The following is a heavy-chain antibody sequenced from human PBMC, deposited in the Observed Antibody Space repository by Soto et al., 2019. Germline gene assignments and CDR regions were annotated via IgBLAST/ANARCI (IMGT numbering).Heavy chain of an antibody. Sequence: QVQLVQSGAEVKKPGSSVKVSCKASGGTFSSYTISWVRQAPGQGLEWMGRIIPILGIANYAQKFQGRVTIAADKSTSTADMELSSLRSEDTAVDYCARDLEAGAGEIGGMDVWGQGTTVTVSS. CDR2: IIPILGIA. CDR3: ARDLEAGAGEIGGMDV. CDR1: GGTFSSYT. J-gene: IGHJ6*02. V-gene: IGHV1-69*02. D-gene: IGHD7-27*01.